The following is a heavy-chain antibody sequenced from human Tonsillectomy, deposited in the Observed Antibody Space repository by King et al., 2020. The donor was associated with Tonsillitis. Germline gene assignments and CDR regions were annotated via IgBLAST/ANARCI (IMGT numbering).Heavy chain of an antibody. D-gene: IGHD1-1*01. V-gene: IGHV4-4*07. CDR3: ARDLEAAEGYWFDP. J-gene: IGHJ5*02. CDR1: DVAITSFS. Sequence: QLQESGPGLVKASETLSLTCTVSDVAITSFSWSWVRQAAGKGLEWIGRIHASGISDYNASLKSRVTMSMDTSKKQFSLKLTSVTAADTALYFCARDLEAAEGYWFDPWGHGTLVTVSS. CDR2: IHASGIS.